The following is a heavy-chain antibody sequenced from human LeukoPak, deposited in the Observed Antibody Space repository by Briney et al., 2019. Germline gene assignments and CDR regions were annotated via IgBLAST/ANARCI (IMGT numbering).Heavy chain of an antibody. J-gene: IGHJ5*02. V-gene: IGHV4-30-4*08. CDR1: GGSFSGYY. Sequence: PSETLSLTCAVYGGSFSGYYWSWIRQPPGKGLEWIGYIYYSGSTYYNTSLKSRVTISLDMSKNQFSLKLSSVTAADTAVYYCARSAYYDLWSDYKKDWFDPWGQGTLVTVSS. CDR2: IYYSGST. CDR3: ARSAYYDLWSDYKKDWFDP. D-gene: IGHD3-3*01.